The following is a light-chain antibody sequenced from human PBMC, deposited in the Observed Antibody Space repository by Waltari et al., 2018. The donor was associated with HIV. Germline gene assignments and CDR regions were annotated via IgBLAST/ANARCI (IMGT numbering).Light chain of an antibody. V-gene: IGLV1-47*01. CDR1: SSTIGSNY. J-gene: IGLJ1*01. CDR3: AAWDDSLSGYV. CDR2: RNN. Sequence: QSVLTHPPSASVTPGQRVTIPCSGSSSTIGSNYASWYQQLPGTAPILLIYRNNQRPSGVPDRFYGSKSGTSASLAISGLRSEDEADYYCAAWDDSLSGYVFGTGTKVTVL.